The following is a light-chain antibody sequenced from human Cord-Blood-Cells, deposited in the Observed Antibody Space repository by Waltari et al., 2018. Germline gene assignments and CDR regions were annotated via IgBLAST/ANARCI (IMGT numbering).Light chain of an antibody. CDR2: EDN. CDR1: SGSIASNY. CDR3: QSYDSSNQV. V-gene: IGLV6-57*01. J-gene: IGLJ2*01. Sequence: NFMLTQPHSVSESPGQTVTIYCTRSSGSIASNYVPWYQQRPGSSPTTVIYEDNQRPSGVPDRFSGSIDSSSNSASLTISGLKTEDEADYYCQSYDSSNQVFGGGTKLTVL.